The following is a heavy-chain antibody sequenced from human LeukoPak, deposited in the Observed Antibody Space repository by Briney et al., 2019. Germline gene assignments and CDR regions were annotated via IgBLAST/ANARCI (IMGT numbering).Heavy chain of an antibody. CDR1: GFTFSSYA. J-gene: IGHJ3*02. D-gene: IGHD4-17*01. CDR3: AKDAYGDYAQFDAFDI. CDR2: ISGSGGST. V-gene: IGHV3-23*01. Sequence: QPGGSLRLSCAASGFTFSSYAMSWVRQAPGKGLEWVSAISGSGGSTYYADSVKGRFTISRDNSKNTLYLQMNSLRAEDTAVYYCAKDAYGDYAQFDAFDIWGQGTMVTVSS.